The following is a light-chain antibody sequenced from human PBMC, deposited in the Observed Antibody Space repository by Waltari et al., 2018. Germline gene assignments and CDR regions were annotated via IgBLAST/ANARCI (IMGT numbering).Light chain of an antibody. V-gene: IGKV2-28*01. CDR2: LGS. J-gene: IGKJ4*01. CDR1: QSLLHSDGHNY. Sequence: DIVMTQSPLSLPVTPGQPASIPCRSSQSLLHSDGHNYLDWYRQKPGRSPQVLIYLGSNRASGVPDRFSGSGSGTDFTLKISRVEAEDVGIYYCMQALQTPLTFGGGTRVEI. CDR3: MQALQTPLT.